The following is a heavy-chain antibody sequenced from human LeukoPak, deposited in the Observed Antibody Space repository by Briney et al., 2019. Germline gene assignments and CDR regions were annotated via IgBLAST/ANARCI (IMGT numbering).Heavy chain of an antibody. D-gene: IGHD6-6*01. CDR3: ARATSSEGYYLDS. CDR2: IYVGGDT. Sequence: GGSLRLACAVSGFNVSTNYVSGVPQTPEKSLECVSLIYVGGDTSYADSVKGRFTISRDNSKNRQYLQMNGLRAEDTALYYCARATSSEGYYLDSWGRGTLVTVSS. J-gene: IGHJ4*02. CDR1: GFNVSTNY. V-gene: IGHV3-66*01.